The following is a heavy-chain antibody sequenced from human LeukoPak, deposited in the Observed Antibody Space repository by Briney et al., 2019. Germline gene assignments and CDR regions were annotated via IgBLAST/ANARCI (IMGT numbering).Heavy chain of an antibody. CDR3: ARHLWFGELPPYYYYYGMDV. CDR1: GGSISSYY. Sequence: PSETLSLTCTVSGGSISSYYWSWIRQPPGKGLEWIGYIYYSGSTNYNPSLKSRVTISVDTSKNQFSLKLSSVTAADTAVYYCARHLWFGELPPYYYYYGMDVWGQGTTVTVSS. J-gene: IGHJ6*02. D-gene: IGHD3-10*01. CDR2: IYYSGST. V-gene: IGHV4-59*01.